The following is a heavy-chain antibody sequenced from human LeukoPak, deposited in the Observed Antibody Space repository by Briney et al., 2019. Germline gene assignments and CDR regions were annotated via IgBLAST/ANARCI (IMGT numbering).Heavy chain of an antibody. CDR3: ANMYSSSSSFDY. CDR2: INHSGST. V-gene: IGHV4-34*01. D-gene: IGHD6-6*01. Sequence: SETLSLTCAVYGGSFSGYYWSWIRQPPGKGLEWIGEINHSGSTNYNPSLKSRVTISVDTSKNQFSLKLSSVTAADTAVYYCANMYSSSSSFDYWGQGTLVTVSS. J-gene: IGHJ4*02. CDR1: GGSFSGYY.